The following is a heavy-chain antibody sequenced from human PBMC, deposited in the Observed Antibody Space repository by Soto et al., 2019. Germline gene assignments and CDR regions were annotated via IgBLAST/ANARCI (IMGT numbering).Heavy chain of an antibody. D-gene: IGHD2-8*02. CDR1: GCSISISSYS. J-gene: IGHJ4*02. CDR3: ARDKITGLFDY. V-gene: IGHV4-39*07. Sequence: SETLSLTCTVSGCSISISSYSWYWILQPPGKGLEWIGSIFYSGSTYYNPSLKSRVTISVDTSKNQFSLKLTSVTAADTAVYYCARDKITGLFDYWGQGTLVTVSS. CDR2: IFYSGST.